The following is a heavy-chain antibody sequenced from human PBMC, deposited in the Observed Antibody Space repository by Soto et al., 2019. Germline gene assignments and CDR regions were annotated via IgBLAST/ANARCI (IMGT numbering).Heavy chain of an antibody. CDR2: IIPILGIA. V-gene: IGHV1-69*02. CDR1: GGTFSSYT. Sequence: QVQLVQSGAEVKKPGSSVKVSCKASGGTFSSYTISWVRQAPGQGLEWMGRIIPILGIANYAQKFQGRVTITAEKSTSTAYMELSSLRSEDTAVYYCAGGDYCSSTSCYAGGDFDYWGQGTLVTVSS. D-gene: IGHD2-2*01. CDR3: AGGDYCSSTSCYAGGDFDY. J-gene: IGHJ4*02.